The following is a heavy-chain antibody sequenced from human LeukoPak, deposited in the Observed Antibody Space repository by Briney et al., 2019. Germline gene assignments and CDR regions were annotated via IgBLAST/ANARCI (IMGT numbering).Heavy chain of an antibody. V-gene: IGHV3-30-3*01. CDR3: ARVLSGEYYDSSGYYY. Sequence: GGSLRLSCAASGFTFSSYAMLWVRQAPGKGLEWVAVISYDGSNKYYADSVKGRFTISRDNSKNTLYLQMNSLRAEDTAVYYCARVLSGEYYDSSGYYYWGQGTLVTVSS. CDR1: GFTFSSYA. CDR2: ISYDGSNK. D-gene: IGHD3-22*01. J-gene: IGHJ4*02.